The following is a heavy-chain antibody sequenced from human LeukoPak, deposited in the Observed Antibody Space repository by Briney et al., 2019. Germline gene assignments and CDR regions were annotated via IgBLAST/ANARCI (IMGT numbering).Heavy chain of an antibody. CDR1: GGSFSGYY. D-gene: IGHD2-15*01. CDR2: INHSGST. Sequence: PSETLSLTCAVYGGSFSGYYWSWIRQPPGKGLEWIGEINHSGSTNYNPSLKRRVTISVDTSKNQFSLKLSSVTAADTAVYYCARGKVVVAVLDYWGQGTLVTVSS. J-gene: IGHJ4*02. CDR3: ARGKVVVAVLDY. V-gene: IGHV4-34*01.